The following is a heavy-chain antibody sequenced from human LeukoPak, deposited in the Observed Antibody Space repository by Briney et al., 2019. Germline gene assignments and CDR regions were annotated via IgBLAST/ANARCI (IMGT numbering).Heavy chain of an antibody. V-gene: IGHV3-21*04. D-gene: IGHD3-22*01. CDR3: AKRGVVIRVILVGFHKEAYYFDS. CDR1: GFTFSSYS. J-gene: IGHJ4*02. Sequence: GGSLRLSCAASGFTFSSYSTNWVRQAPGKGLEWVSSISSSSSYIYYADSVKGRFTISRDNAKNSLYLQMNSLRAEDTAVYFCAKRGVVIRVILVGFHKEAYYFDSWGQGALVTVSS. CDR2: ISSSSSYI.